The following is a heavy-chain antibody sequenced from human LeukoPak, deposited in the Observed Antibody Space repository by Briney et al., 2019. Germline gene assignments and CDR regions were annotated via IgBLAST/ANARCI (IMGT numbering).Heavy chain of an antibody. CDR3: AAGGYYHDY. J-gene: IGHJ4*02. Sequence: SETLSLTCTVSGYSISSGYYWGWIRQPPGKGLEWIGSIYHSGSTNYNPSLKSRVTMSVDTSKNQFSLKLSSVTAADTAVYYCAAGGYYHDYWGQGTLVTVSS. V-gene: IGHV4-38-2*02. CDR1: GYSISSGYY. CDR2: IYHSGST. D-gene: IGHD3-22*01.